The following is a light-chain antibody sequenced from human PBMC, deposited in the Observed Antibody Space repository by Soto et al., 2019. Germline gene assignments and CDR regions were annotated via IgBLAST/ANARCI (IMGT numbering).Light chain of an antibody. Sequence: EIVLTQSPGALSLSPGERATLSCRASQTVSDNYLAWYQQKPGQAPRLLIYGASTRATGIPDRFSGSGSGTDFTLTISRLEPEDFAVYYCQQYGGSPRVSFGGGTKVEIQ. CDR3: QQYGGSPRVS. V-gene: IGKV3-20*01. J-gene: IGKJ4*01. CDR1: QTVSDNY. CDR2: GAS.